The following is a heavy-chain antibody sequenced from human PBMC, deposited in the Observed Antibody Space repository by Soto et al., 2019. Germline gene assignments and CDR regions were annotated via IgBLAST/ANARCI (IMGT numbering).Heavy chain of an antibody. D-gene: IGHD3-10*01. Sequence: QVLLVQSGPEVNKPRSSVKVSCKVSRGTFNNYAINWVRQAPGKGLEWMGGIIPTYGTGNHAQKFQRRVTITADESTTTDYMELNSLRSEDTAIYYCASFDGTLVRGGRSSPYEMDVWGQGTTVIVSS. CDR2: IIPTYGTG. J-gene: IGHJ6*02. CDR3: ASFDGTLVRGGRSSPYEMDV. CDR1: RGTFNNYA. V-gene: IGHV1-69*01.